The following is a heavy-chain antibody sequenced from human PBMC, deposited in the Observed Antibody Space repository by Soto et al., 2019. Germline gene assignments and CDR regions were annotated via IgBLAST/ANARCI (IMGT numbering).Heavy chain of an antibody. J-gene: IGHJ3*02. CDR1: GGTFSSYA. D-gene: IGHD2-2*02. Sequence: GASVKVSCKASGGTFSSYAISWVRQAPGQGLEWMGGIIPIFGTANYAQKFQGRVTITADESTSTAYMELSSLRSEDTAVYYCARESQNIVVVPAAIFAFDIWGQGTMVTVSS. V-gene: IGHV1-69*13. CDR3: ARESQNIVVVPAAIFAFDI. CDR2: IIPIFGTA.